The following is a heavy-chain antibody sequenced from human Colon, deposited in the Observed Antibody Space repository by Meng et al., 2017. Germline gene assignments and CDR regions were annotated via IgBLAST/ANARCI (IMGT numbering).Heavy chain of an antibody. CDR2: IDHSGTT. Sequence: QVHLLESGHGLVKPSQTLSSPFNVSGDSITSGGYYWSWIRQHPGKGLEWIGYIDHSGTTYDNPSLKTRLTMSVDTSKNQFSLKLTSVTAADTAVYYCARVVSLVVKGNWFDSWGQGTLVTVSS. CDR3: ARVVSLVVKGNWFDS. J-gene: IGHJ5*01. D-gene: IGHD2-15*01. CDR1: GDSITSGGYY. V-gene: IGHV4-31*03.